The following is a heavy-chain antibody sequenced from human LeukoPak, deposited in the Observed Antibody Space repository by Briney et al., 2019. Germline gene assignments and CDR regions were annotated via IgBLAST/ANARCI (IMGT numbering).Heavy chain of an antibody. Sequence: GGSLRLSCAASGFTFSSYSMNWVRQAPGKGLEWVSYIDTSGSPIYYADSVKGRFTISRDNAKNSLYLQMNSLRADDTAVYYCARGPPLFDPWGQGALVTVSS. J-gene: IGHJ5*02. CDR2: IDTSGSPI. CDR1: GFTFSSYS. V-gene: IGHV3-48*01. CDR3: ARGPPLFDP.